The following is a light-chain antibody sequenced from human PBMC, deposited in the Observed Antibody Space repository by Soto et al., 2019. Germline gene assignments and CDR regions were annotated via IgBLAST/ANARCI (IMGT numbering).Light chain of an antibody. CDR2: AAS. CDR3: QQSYSTPRT. Sequence: DIQLTQSPSSLSASVGDIVTITCRASQVISSYLNWYQQKPGKAPKLLIYAASSLQSGVPSRFSGSGSGTDFTLTISSLQPEDFATYYCQQSYSTPRTFGQGTKVDIK. CDR1: QVISSY. J-gene: IGKJ1*01. V-gene: IGKV1-39*01.